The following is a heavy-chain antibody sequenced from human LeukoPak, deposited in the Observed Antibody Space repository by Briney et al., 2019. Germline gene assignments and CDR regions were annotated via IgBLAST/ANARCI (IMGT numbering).Heavy chain of an antibody. V-gene: IGHV1-69*04. CDR1: GGTFSSYA. D-gene: IGHD6-13*01. J-gene: IGHJ4*02. Sequence: SVKVSCKASGGTFSSYAISWVRQAPGQGLEWMGRIIPILGIANYAQKFQGRVTITADKSTSTAYMELSSLRSEDTAVYYCARVGAIAAAGTNFFDYWGLGTLVTVSS. CDR3: ARVGAIAAAGTNFFDY. CDR2: IIPILGIA.